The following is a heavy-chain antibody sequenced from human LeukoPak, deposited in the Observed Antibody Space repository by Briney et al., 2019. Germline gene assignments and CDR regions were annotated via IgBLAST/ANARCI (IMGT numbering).Heavy chain of an antibody. J-gene: IGHJ4*02. V-gene: IGHV3-23*01. CDR2: ISGSGDRT. D-gene: IGHD1-20*01. Sequence: PGGSLRLSCAASGFTFSTYAMTWVRQGPGKGLEWVSAISGSGDRTYYADSVKGRFTISRDNSKNTLYLQMNSLRVEDTAVYYCATHHNWNDGTPVWDYWGQGTLVTVSS. CDR3: ATHHNWNDGTPVWDY. CDR1: GFTFSTYA.